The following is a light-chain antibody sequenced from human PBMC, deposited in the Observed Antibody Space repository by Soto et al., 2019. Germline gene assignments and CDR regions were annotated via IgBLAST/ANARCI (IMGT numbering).Light chain of an antibody. CDR3: QQYNDYSTWT. CDR1: QSISRW. V-gene: IGKV1-5*01. Sequence: DIQMTQSPSTLSASVGDIVTITCRASQSISRWLAWYQQKPGKAPKVLIWDASSLQRGVPSRFSGSGSGTEFTLTISSLQPDDFATYFCQQYNDYSTWTFGQGTKVDIK. CDR2: DAS. J-gene: IGKJ1*01.